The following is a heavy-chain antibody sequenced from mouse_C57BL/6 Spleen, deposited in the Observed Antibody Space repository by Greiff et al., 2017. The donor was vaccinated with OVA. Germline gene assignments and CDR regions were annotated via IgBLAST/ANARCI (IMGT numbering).Heavy chain of an antibody. V-gene: IGHV5-4*01. CDR3: ARGVTLDYAMDY. CDR2: ISDGGSYT. D-gene: IGHD2-12*01. J-gene: IGHJ4*01. Sequence: EVQRVESGGGLVKPGGSLKLSCAASGFTFSSYAMSWVRQTPEKRLEWVATISDGGSYTYYPDNVKGRFTISRDNAKNNLYLQMSHLKSEDTAMYYCARGVTLDYAMDYWGQGTSVTVSS. CDR1: GFTFSSYA.